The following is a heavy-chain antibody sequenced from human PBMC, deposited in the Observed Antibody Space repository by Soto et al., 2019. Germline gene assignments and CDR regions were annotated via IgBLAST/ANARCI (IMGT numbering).Heavy chain of an antibody. CDR2: IYYSGSN. J-gene: IGHJ6*02. D-gene: IGHD6-13*01. CDR3: ASDNSTPGSYYYYGMDV. V-gene: IGHV4-61*01. CDR1: GYSISSGHY. Sequence: PSETLSLTCAVSGYSISSGHYSSWIRQPPGKGLEWIGYIYYSGSNNYSPSLKSRVTIAVDTSKNQSSLKMSSVTAADTAVYYCASDNSTPGSYYYYGMDVWGQGTTVTVSS.